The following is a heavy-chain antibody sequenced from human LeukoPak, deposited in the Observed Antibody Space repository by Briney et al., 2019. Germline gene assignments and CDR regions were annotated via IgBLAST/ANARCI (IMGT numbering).Heavy chain of an antibody. D-gene: IGHD5-24*01. CDR2: IIPIFGTA. V-gene: IGHV1-69*05. CDR3: ARSSRWLQENYFDY. J-gene: IGHJ4*02. CDR1: GSPFTSYD. Sequence: ASVKVSCKASGSPFTSYDISWVRQAPGQGLEWMGGIIPIFGTANYAQKFQGRVTITTDESTSTAYMELSSLRSEDTAVYYCARSSRWLQENYFDYWGQGTLVTVSS.